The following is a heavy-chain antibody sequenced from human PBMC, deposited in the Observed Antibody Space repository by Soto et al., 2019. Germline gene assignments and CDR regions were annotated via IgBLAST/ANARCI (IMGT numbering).Heavy chain of an antibody. J-gene: IGHJ4*02. V-gene: IGHV4-31*03. CDR2: IYYSGST. CDR3: AREALTCTNGVCYAQYFDY. D-gene: IGHD2-8*01. CDR1: GGSISSGGYY. Sequence: TLSLTCTVSGGSISSGGYYWSWIRQHPGKGLEWIGYIYYSGSTYYNPSLKSRVTISVDTSKNQFSLKLSSVTAADTAVYYCAREALTCTNGVCYAQYFDYWGQGTLVTVSS.